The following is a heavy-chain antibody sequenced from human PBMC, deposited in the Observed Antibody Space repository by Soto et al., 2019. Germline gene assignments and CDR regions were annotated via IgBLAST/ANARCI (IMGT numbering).Heavy chain of an antibody. CDR2: INAGNGNT. V-gene: IGHV1-3*01. CDR1: GYTSTSYA. J-gene: IGHJ4*02. D-gene: IGHD6-13*01. Sequence: GASVKVSCKASGYTSTSYAMHWVRQAPGQRLEWMGWINAGNGNTKYSQKFQGRVTITRDTSASTAYMELSSLRSEDTAVYYCARDLPGIAAAGIDYWGQGTLVTVSS. CDR3: ARDLPGIAAAGIDY.